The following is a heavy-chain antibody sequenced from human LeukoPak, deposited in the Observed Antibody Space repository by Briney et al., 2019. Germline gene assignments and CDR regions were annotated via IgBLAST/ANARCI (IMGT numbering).Heavy chain of an antibody. J-gene: IGHJ4*02. CDR1: GFTFSSYS. V-gene: IGHV3-21*01. D-gene: IGHD5-12*01. CDR3: AREGGNIVATIINYFDY. Sequence: GGSLRLSCAASGFTFSSYSMNWVRQAPGKGLEWVSSISSSSSYIYYADSVKGRFTISRDNAKNSLYLQMNSLRAEDTAVYYCAREGGNIVATIINYFDYWGQGTLVTVSS. CDR2: ISSSSSYI.